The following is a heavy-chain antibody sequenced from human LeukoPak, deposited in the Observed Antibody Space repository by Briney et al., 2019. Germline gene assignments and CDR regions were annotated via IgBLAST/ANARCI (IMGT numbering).Heavy chain of an antibody. CDR2: ISSSSSYI. CDR3: ARANDNYYYYYMDV. Sequence: GGSLRLSCAASGFTFSTCGMSWVRQAPGKGLEWVSSISSSSSYIYYADSVKGRFTISRDNAKNSLYLQMNSLRAEDTAVYYCARANDNYYYYYMDVWGKGTTVTVSS. D-gene: IGHD3-9*01. J-gene: IGHJ6*03. V-gene: IGHV3-21*01. CDR1: GFTFSTCG.